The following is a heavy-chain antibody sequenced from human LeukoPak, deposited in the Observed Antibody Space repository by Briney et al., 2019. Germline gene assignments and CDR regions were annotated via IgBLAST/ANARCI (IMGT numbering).Heavy chain of an antibody. CDR3: VRCTFVLHKRCSAFDV. Sequence: GGSLRLSCSASGFTFNTFGMNWVRQAPGKGLEWVSSITSTTTYTYYADSVKGRFTISRDNAKNSLFLQMNSLRAEDTAVYYCVRCTFVLHKRCSAFDVWGQGTKVTVSA. CDR1: GFTFNTFG. J-gene: IGHJ3*01. CDR2: ITSTTTYT. D-gene: IGHD1-1*01. V-gene: IGHV3-21*01.